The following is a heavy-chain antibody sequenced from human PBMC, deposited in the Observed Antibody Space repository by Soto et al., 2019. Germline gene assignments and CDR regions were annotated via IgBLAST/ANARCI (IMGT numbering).Heavy chain of an antibody. V-gene: IGHV4-39*01. CDR1: DGYITSSSDC. Sequence: SQTKSHTNTFADGYITSSSDCWSWKRQPPGKGLEWIGSIYYSGSTYYNPSLKSRVTISVDTSKNQFSLKLSSVTAADTALYYCETQEVGGTYVYTFDPWGQGTLVTVSS. CDR3: ETQEVGGTYVYTFDP. D-gene: IGHD1-26*01. CDR2: IYYSGST. J-gene: IGHJ5*02.